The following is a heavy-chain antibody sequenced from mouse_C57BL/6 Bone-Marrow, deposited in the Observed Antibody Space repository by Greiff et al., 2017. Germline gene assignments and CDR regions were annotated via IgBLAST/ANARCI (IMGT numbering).Heavy chain of an antibody. CDR3: ARGDYYGSSPFAY. CDR1: GFSLTSYG. CDR2: IWSGGST. V-gene: IGHV2-2*01. Sequence: VQLKQSGPGLVQPSQSLSITCTVSGFSLTSYGVHWVRQSPGKGLEWLGVIWSGGSTDYNAAFISRLSISKDNSKSQVFFKMNSLQADDTAIYYCARGDYYGSSPFAYWGQGTLVTVSA. J-gene: IGHJ3*01. D-gene: IGHD1-1*01.